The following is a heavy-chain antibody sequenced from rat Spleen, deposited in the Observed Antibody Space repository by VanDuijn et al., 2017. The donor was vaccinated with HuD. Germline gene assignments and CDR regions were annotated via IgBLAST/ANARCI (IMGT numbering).Heavy chain of an antibody. CDR1: GFTFNNYW. V-gene: IGHV5-31*01. Sequence: EVQLVETGGGLVQPGRSLKLSCVASGFTFNNYWMTWIRQAPGKGLEWVASITNTGGSAYYPDSVKGRFTISRDNAKSTLYLQMNSLRSEDTATYYCTRDLDYYDGYYQAHYFDYWGQGVMVTVYS. CDR3: TRDLDYYDGYYQAHYFDY. D-gene: IGHD1-12*03. J-gene: IGHJ2*01. CDR2: ITNTGGSA.